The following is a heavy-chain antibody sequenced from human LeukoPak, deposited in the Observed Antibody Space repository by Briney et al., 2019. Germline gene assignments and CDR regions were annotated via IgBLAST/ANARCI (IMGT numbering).Heavy chain of an antibody. CDR2: IYHSGST. D-gene: IGHD5-24*01. V-gene: IGHV4-4*02. Sequence: SGTLSLTCAVSGDSISSSNWWSWVRPPPGKGLEWIGEIYHSGSTNYNPSLKRRVTISVDKSKNQFSLKLTSVTAADTAVYYCARDPRDGYPFDYWGQGTLVTVSS. CDR1: GDSISSSNW. J-gene: IGHJ4*02. CDR3: ARDPRDGYPFDY.